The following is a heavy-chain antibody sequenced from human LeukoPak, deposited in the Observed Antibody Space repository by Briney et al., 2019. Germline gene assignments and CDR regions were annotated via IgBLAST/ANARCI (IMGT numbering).Heavy chain of an antibody. J-gene: IGHJ4*02. CDR1: GFTFSNYY. CDR2: ISGSKTYI. CDR3: ARVMRRGNYLDY. V-gene: IGHV3-21*01. Sequence: GGSLRLSCEASGFTFSNYYMNWVRQAPGKGLEWLSSISGSKTYISHADSVKGRFTIARDNVKNSLYLQMNSLRADDTAMYYCARVMRRGNYLDYWGQGTLVTVSS. D-gene: IGHD2-8*01.